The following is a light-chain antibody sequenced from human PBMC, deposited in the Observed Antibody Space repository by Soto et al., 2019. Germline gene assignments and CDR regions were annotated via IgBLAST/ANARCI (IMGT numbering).Light chain of an antibody. CDR2: DAF. CDR3: QQYDSFPRT. J-gene: IGKJ1*01. Sequence: DIPMTQSPSSLSASAGDRVTITCQASQDISHHLNWYQQKPGKAPKLLIDDAFNLETGVPSRFSGSGSGTDFTFTISSLQPEDIATYYCQQYDSFPRTFGQGTKVEIK. CDR1: QDISHH. V-gene: IGKV1-33*01.